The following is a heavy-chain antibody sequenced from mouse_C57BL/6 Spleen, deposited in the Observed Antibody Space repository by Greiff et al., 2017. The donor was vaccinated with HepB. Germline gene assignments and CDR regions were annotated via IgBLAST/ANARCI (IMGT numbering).Heavy chain of an antibody. D-gene: IGHD3-2*02. CDR2: IYPGDGDT. CDR3: ARGSSGYVDGFAY. Sequence: VQLQQSGAELVKPGASVKISCKASGYAFSSYWMNWVKQRPGKGLEWIGQIYPGDGDTNYNGKFKGKATLTADKSSSTAYMQLSSLTSEDSAVYFCARGSSGYVDGFAYWGQGTLVTVSA. J-gene: IGHJ3*01. CDR1: GYAFSSYW. V-gene: IGHV1-80*01.